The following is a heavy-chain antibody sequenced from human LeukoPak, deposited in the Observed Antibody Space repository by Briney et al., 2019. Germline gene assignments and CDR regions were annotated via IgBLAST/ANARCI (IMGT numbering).Heavy chain of an antibody. V-gene: IGHV3-30*02. CDR2: IQYDRSNQ. J-gene: IGHJ5*02. CDR1: GFTFSTYG. CDR3: AKGGLVHRFDP. Sequence: PGGSLRLSCAASGFTFSTYGMHWVRQAPGKGLEWVAYIQYDRSNQQYAGSVKGRFSISRDNSKNTLYLQMNSLRADDTAVYYCAKGGLVHRFDPWGQGTLVTVSS.